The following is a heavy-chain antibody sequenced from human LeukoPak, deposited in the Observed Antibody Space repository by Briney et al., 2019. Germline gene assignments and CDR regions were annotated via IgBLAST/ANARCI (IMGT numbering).Heavy chain of an antibody. CDR2: MNPNSGNT. CDR1: GYTSTSYD. Sequence: ASVKVSCKASGYTSTSYDINWVRQATGQGLEWMGWMNPNSGNTGYAQKFQGRVTMTRNTSISTAYMELSSLRSEDTAVYCCARVGEGNVLLWFGELFSLDYWGQGTLVTVSS. J-gene: IGHJ4*02. D-gene: IGHD3-10*01. CDR3: ARVGEGNVLLWFGELFSLDY. V-gene: IGHV1-8*01.